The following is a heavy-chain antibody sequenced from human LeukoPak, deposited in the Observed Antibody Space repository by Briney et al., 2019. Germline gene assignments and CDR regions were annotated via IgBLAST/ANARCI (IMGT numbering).Heavy chain of an antibody. V-gene: IGHV4-59*12. CDR3: ARGLPQTYDSSGYYYPDAFDI. CDR2: IYYSGST. D-gene: IGHD3-22*01. Sequence: SETLSLTCTVSGGSITSYYWSWIRQPPGKGLEWIGYIYYSGSTYYNPSLKSRVTISVDTSKNQFSLKLSSVTAADTAVYYCARGLPQTYDSSGYYYPDAFDIWGQGTMVTVSS. CDR1: GGSITSYY. J-gene: IGHJ3*02.